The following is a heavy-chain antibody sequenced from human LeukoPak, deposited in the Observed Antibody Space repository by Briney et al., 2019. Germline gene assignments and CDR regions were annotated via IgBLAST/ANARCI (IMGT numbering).Heavy chain of an antibody. CDR3: AREGLNMVRGVIPKEAWGWFDP. V-gene: IGHV4-61*02. Sequence: PSVTLSLTCTVSGGSISSGSYYWNWIRQPAGKGLEWIGRIYTSGSTNYNPSLKSRVTVSVDTSKNQLSLKLSSVTAADTAVYYCAREGLNMVRGVIPKEAWGWFDPWGQGTLVTVSS. J-gene: IGHJ5*02. D-gene: IGHD3-10*01. CDR2: IYTSGST. CDR1: GGSISSGSYY.